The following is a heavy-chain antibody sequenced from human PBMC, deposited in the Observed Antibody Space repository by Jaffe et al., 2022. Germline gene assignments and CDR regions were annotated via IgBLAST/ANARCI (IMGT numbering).Heavy chain of an antibody. D-gene: IGHD3-10*01. V-gene: IGHV1-69*02. CDR2: IIPILGIA. Sequence: QVQLVQSGAEVKKPGSSVKVSCKASGGTFSSYTISWVRQAPGQGLEWMGRIIPILGIANYAQKFQGRVTITADKSTSTAYMELSSLRSEDTAVYYCARIVDGSGSYYLGDAFDIWGQGTMVTVSS. CDR3: ARIVDGSGSYYLGDAFDI. CDR1: GGTFSSYT. J-gene: IGHJ3*02.